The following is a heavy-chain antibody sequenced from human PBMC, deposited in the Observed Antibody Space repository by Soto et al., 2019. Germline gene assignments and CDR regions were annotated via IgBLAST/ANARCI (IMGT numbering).Heavy chain of an antibody. V-gene: IGHV4-59*01. D-gene: IGHD3-3*01. Sequence: PSETLSLTCTVSGGSISSYYWSWIRQPPGKGLEWIGYIYYSGSTNYNPSLKSRVTISVDTSKNQFSLKLSSVTAADTAVYYCARGFYDFSSGGYNWFDPWGQGPLVTVSP. CDR1: GGSISSYY. CDR3: ARGFYDFSSGGYNWFDP. J-gene: IGHJ5*02. CDR2: IYYSGST.